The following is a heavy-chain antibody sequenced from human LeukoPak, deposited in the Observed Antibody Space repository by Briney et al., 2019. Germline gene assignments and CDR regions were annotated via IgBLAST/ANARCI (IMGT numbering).Heavy chain of an antibody. J-gene: IGHJ6*03. D-gene: IGHD1-26*01. CDR3: AGSDYYYYYMDV. CDR1: GATFSSYA. V-gene: IGHV1-2*02. CDR2: INPNSGGT. Sequence: ASVKVSCKASGATFSSYAISWVRQAPGQGLEWMGWINPNSGGTNYAQKFQGRVTMTRDTSISTAYMELSRLRSDDTAVYYCAGSDYYYYYMDVWGKGTTVTVSS.